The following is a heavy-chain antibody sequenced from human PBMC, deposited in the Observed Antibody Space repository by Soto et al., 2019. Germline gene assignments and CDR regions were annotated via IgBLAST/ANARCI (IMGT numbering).Heavy chain of an antibody. J-gene: IGHJ4*02. CDR2: LYWDDDE. CDR1: ACSLSTRGVG. D-gene: IGHD5-18*01. CDR3: AHRPRGYSYYFDY. Sequence: QITLKASGPPLVKPTPTLPLTCTFPACSLSTRGVGVGWIPQPPGKALEWLALLYWDDDEGYSPSLKSRLTITKDTSKNQVVLTVTNMDPVDTATYYCAHRPRGYSYYFDYWGQGTLVTVSS. V-gene: IGHV2-5*02.